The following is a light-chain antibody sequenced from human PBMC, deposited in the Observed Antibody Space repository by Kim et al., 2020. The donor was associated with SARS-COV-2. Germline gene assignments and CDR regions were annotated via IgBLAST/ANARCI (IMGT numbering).Light chain of an antibody. J-gene: IGLJ3*02. V-gene: IGLV1-47*01. CDR3: AAWDDSLRNSV. Sequence: GLRFTIYCSGRGSNVGIHNVSWYQQHPGTAAQLFICRSNLRPSGVLYRCSCSTSGPSASPAISWLRYEDEADYYCAAWDDSLRNSVFGGGTQLIVL. CDR1: GSNVGIHN. CDR2: RSN.